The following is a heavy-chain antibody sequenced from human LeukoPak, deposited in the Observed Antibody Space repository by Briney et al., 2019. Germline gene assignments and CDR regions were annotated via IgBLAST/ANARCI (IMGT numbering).Heavy chain of an antibody. D-gene: IGHD6-19*01. CDR2: VQPDGSAK. Sequence: PGGSLRLSCAASGFTFSSYAMHWVRQAPGKGLEWVAHVQPDGSAKIYADSVKGRFTISRDNAKDSVYLQMNGLRVEDTAVYYCARDFFGWSSLGHWGQGTLVTVSS. CDR1: GFTFSSYA. J-gene: IGHJ1*01. V-gene: IGHV3-7*01. CDR3: ARDFFGWSSLGH.